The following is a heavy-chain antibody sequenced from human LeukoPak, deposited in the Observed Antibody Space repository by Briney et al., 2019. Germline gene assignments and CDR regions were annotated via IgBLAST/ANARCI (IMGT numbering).Heavy chain of an antibody. D-gene: IGHD3-22*01. V-gene: IGHV4-59*01. Sequence: SETLSLTCTVSGGSISSYYWSWIRQPPGKGLEWIGYIYYSGSTNYNPSLKSRVTISVDTSKNQFSLKLSSVTAADTAVYYCARAAVGWLFLDYWGQETLVTVSS. CDR3: ARAAVGWLFLDY. J-gene: IGHJ4*02. CDR2: IYYSGST. CDR1: GGSISSYY.